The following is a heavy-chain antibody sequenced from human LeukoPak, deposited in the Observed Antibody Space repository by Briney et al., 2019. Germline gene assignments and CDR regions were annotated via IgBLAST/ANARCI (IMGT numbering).Heavy chain of an antibody. D-gene: IGHD3-22*01. CDR3: AGGPSGVVVITNYFDY. CDR1: GFTFSGYW. Sequence: PGGSLRLSCAASGFTFSGYWMSWVRQAPGKGLEWVANIKQDGSEKYYVDSVKGRFTISRDNAKNSLYLQINSLRAEDTAVYYCAGGPSGVVVITNYFDYWGQGTLVTVSS. CDR2: IKQDGSEK. V-gene: IGHV3-7*01. J-gene: IGHJ4*02.